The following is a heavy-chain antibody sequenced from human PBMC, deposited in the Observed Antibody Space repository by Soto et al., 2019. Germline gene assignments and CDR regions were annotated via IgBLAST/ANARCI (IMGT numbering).Heavy chain of an antibody. CDR3: ARGGLVVVAATALHY. CDR2: INHSGST. D-gene: IGHD2-15*01. V-gene: IGHV4-34*01. CDR1: GGSFSGYY. J-gene: IGHJ4*02. Sequence: QVQLQQWGAGLLKPSETLSLTCAVYGGSFSGYYWSWIRQPPGKGRGWIGEINHSGSTNYNPSLKGGVTISVDPSKNQFSLKLSSVTAADTAVYYCARGGLVVVAATALHYWGQGTLVTVSS.